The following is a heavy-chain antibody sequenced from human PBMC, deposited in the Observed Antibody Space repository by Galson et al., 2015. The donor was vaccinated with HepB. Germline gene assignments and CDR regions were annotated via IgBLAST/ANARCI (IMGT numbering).Heavy chain of an antibody. V-gene: IGHV3-30*18. Sequence: SLRLSCAASGFTFSSYGMHWVRQAPGKGLEWVAVISYDGSNKYYADSVKGRFTISRDNSKNTLYLQMNSLRAEDTAVYYCAKDRSGAAAVFDYWGQGTLVTVSS. D-gene: IGHD6-13*01. CDR3: AKDRSGAAAVFDY. J-gene: IGHJ4*02. CDR1: GFTFSSYG. CDR2: ISYDGSNK.